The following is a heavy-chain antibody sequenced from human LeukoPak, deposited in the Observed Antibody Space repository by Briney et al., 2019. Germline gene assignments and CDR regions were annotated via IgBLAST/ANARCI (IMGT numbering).Heavy chain of an antibody. CDR2: ISRSGTTK. CDR3: AREGRGYYGDFDY. Sequence: PGGSLRLSCAASGFIFSDHDMDWIRQAPGKGLEWISYISRSGTTKYYADSVKGRFTISRDNADNPLYLQLNSLRAEDTAVYYCAREGRGYYGDFDYWGQGTLVTVSS. V-gene: IGHV3-11*01. CDR1: GFIFSDHD. D-gene: IGHD3-22*01. J-gene: IGHJ4*02.